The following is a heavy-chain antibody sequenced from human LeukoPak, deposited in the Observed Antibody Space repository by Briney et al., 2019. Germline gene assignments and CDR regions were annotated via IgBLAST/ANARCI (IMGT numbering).Heavy chain of an antibody. Sequence: GESLEISWKGSGSSFTSYWIGWVRQVPGKGLEWMGIIYPGDSDTRYSPSFQGQVTISADKSISTAYLQWSSLKASDTAMYYCARRGYYGSGSYYLDYWGQGTLVTVSS. V-gene: IGHV5-51*01. J-gene: IGHJ4*02. D-gene: IGHD3-10*01. CDR1: GSSFTSYW. CDR2: IYPGDSDT. CDR3: ARRGYYGSGSYYLDY.